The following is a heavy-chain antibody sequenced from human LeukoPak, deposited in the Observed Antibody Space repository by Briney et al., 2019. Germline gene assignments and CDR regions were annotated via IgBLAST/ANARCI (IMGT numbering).Heavy chain of an antibody. Sequence: EASVKVSCKASGYTFTSYGISWVRQAPGQGLEWMGWISAYNGNTNYAQKLQGRVTMTTDTSTSTAYMELRSLRSDDTAVYYCARSPKDYVWGSYGGYWGQGTLVTVSS. CDR2: ISAYNGNT. CDR3: ARSPKDYVWGSYGGY. CDR1: GYTFTSYG. V-gene: IGHV1-18*01. D-gene: IGHD3-16*01. J-gene: IGHJ4*02.